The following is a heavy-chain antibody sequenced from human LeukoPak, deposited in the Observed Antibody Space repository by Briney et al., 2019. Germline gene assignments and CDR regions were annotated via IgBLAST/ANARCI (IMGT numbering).Heavy chain of an antibody. CDR2: IIPIFGTA. J-gene: IGHJ5*02. CDR1: GGTFSSYA. V-gene: IGHV1-69*06. D-gene: IGHD2-15*01. CDR3: ARVRGVVVVAASFDP. Sequence: GASVKVSCKASGGTFSSYAISWVRQAPGQGLESQAGIIPIFGTANCAQKFQGRVTITADKSTSTAYMELSSLRSEDTAVYYCARVRGVVVVAASFDPWGQGTLVTVTS.